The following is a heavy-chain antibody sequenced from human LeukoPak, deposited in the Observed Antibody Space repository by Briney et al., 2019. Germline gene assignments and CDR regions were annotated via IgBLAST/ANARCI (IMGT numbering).Heavy chain of an antibody. J-gene: IGHJ4*02. CDR1: GYTFASYY. V-gene: IGHV1-46*01. D-gene: IGHD3-22*01. Sequence: ASVKVSCTASGYTFASYYMHWVRQAPGQGLEWMGIINPSGGSTSYAQKFQGRVTMTRDTSTSTVYMELSSLRSEDTAVYYCARDSSGYYYDYWGQGTLVTVSS. CDR3: ARDSSGYYYDY. CDR2: INPSGGST.